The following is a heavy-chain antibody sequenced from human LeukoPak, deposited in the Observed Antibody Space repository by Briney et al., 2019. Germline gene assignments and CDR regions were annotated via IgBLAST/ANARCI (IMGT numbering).Heavy chain of an antibody. J-gene: IGHJ4*02. CDR1: GGSISSSSYY. V-gene: IGHV4-39*07. Sequence: SETLSLTCTVSGGSISSSSYYWGWIRQPPGKGLEWIGSISYSGSTYYNPSLKSRVTISVDRSRNQFSLKLSSVTAADTAVYYCARTVTTTHFDYWGQGVLVTVSS. CDR3: ARTVTTTHFDY. CDR2: ISYSGST. D-gene: IGHD1-1*01.